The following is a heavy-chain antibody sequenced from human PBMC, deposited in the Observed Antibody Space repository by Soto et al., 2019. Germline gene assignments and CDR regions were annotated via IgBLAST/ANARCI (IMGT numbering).Heavy chain of an antibody. CDR1: GFIFATHT. Sequence: VQLVESGGGLVKPGGSLRLSCAASGFIFATHTINWVRQAPGKGLEWVSSITGSGIYTRYADSVKGRFTISRDNAKASLYLQMNSLGAEDTAVYYCVKEGISNYNEYFDYWGQGTRVTVSS. V-gene: IGHV3-21*02. D-gene: IGHD4-4*01. J-gene: IGHJ4*02. CDR3: VKEGISNYNEYFDY. CDR2: ITGSGIYT.